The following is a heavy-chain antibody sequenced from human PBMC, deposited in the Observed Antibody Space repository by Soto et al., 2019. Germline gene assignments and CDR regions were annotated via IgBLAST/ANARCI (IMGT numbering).Heavy chain of an antibody. CDR3: SKTYGFLGGYYFDY. J-gene: IGHJ4*02. Sequence: QVQLVQSGGEVKKPGASVKVSCEASGYTFTNYYIHWVRQAPGQGLEWMAVINPSGGSTRYAQKFPGRVTMTRDTSTSTVYMELSSLRSEDTAVYYCSKTYGFLGGYYFDYWGQGTLVTVSS. CDR2: INPSGGST. CDR1: GYTFTNYY. V-gene: IGHV1-46*01. D-gene: IGHD3-16*01.